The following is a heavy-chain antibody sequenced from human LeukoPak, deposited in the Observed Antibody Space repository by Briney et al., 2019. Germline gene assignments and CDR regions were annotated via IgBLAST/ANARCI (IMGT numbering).Heavy chain of an antibody. V-gene: IGHV4-61*02. CDR3: ARCRDGYNFDY. Sequence: SETLSLTCTVSGGSISRGSYYWSWIRQPAGKGLEWIGRIYTSGSTNYNPSLKSRVTISVDTSKNQFSLKLSSVTAADTAVYYCARCRDGYNFDYWGQGTLVTVSS. CDR1: GGSISRGSYY. J-gene: IGHJ4*02. D-gene: IGHD5-24*01. CDR2: IYTSGST.